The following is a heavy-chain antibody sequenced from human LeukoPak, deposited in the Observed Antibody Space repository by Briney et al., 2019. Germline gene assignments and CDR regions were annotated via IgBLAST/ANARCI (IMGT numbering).Heavy chain of an antibody. J-gene: IGHJ6*02. CDR3: ARGALLAPQLSGSYYGMDV. Sequence: ASVKVSCKASGYTFTSYDINWVRQATGQGLEWMGWMNSNSGNTGYAQKFQRRVTMTRNTSISTAYMELSSLRSEDTAVYYCARGALLAPQLSGSYYGMDVWGQGTTVTVSS. V-gene: IGHV1-8*01. CDR2: MNSNSGNT. D-gene: IGHD1-26*01. CDR1: GYTFTSYD.